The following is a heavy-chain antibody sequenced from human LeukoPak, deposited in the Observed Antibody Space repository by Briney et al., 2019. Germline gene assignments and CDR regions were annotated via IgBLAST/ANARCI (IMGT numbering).Heavy chain of an antibody. J-gene: IGHJ6*03. Sequence: SETLSLTCTVSGGSISSHYWSWIRQPPGKGLEWIGYIYYSGSTNYNPSLKSRVTISVDTSKNQFSLKLSSVTAADTAVYYCARCGPILYYYRDVWGKGTTVTVSS. V-gene: IGHV4-59*11. D-gene: IGHD6-25*01. CDR2: IYYSGST. CDR3: ARCGPILYYYRDV. CDR1: GGSISSHY.